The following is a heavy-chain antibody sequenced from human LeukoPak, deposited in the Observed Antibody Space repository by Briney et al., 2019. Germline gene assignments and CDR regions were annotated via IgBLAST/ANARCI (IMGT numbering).Heavy chain of an antibody. CDR3: TRGALAGPTRQYFDY. Sequence: PGGSLRLSCAASGFTFSSYGMHWVRQAPGKGLEWVAVIWYDGSNKYYADSVKGRFTISRDNSKNTLYLQMNSLRAEDTAVYYCTRGALAGPTRQYFDYWGQGTLVTVSS. V-gene: IGHV3-33*01. J-gene: IGHJ4*02. D-gene: IGHD6-19*01. CDR1: GFTFSSYG. CDR2: IWYDGSNK.